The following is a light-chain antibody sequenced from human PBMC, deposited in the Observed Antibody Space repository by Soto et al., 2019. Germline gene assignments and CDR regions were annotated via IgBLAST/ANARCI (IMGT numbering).Light chain of an antibody. CDR3: QQYNNWPWT. CDR2: GAS. V-gene: IGKV3-15*01. J-gene: IGKJ1*01. CDR1: QSVSSN. Sequence: EIVMTQSPATLSVSPGERATLSCRANQSVSSNLAWYQQKPGLPPRLLIYGASTRATGIPARFSGSGSGTDFTLTISSLQSEDFAVYDCQQYNNWPWTFGQGTKVDIK.